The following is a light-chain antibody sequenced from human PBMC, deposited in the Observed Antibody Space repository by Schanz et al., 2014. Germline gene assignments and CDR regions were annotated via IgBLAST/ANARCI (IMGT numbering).Light chain of an antibody. V-gene: IGLV2-14*03. Sequence: QSVLTQPASVSGSPGQSITFSCTGTSSDVGGYNYVSWYQHHPGKAPKLMIYDVFNRPSGVSDRFSGSKSGNTASLTISGLQAEDEADYYCTSYTSNSTPVVFGGGTKLTVL. CDR3: TSYTSNSTPVV. CDR1: SSDVGGYNY. CDR2: DVF. J-gene: IGLJ2*01.